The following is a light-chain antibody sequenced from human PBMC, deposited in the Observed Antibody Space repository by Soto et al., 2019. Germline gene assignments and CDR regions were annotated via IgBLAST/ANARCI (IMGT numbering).Light chain of an antibody. V-gene: IGLV2-8*01. Sequence: QSVLTQPPSASGSPGQSVTISCTGTSSDVGGYNYVSWYQQHPGKAPKLMIYDVIKRPSGVPDRFSGSKSGNTASLTVSGLQAEDEADYYCSSYGGSNNLVFGGGTKLTVL. CDR1: SSDVGGYNY. J-gene: IGLJ3*02. CDR2: DVI. CDR3: SSYGGSNNLV.